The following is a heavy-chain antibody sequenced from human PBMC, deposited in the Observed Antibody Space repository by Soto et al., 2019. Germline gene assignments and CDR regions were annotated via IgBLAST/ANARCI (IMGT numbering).Heavy chain of an antibody. Sequence: PGDSLKISCKGSGYSFTNYWIGWVRQMPGKGLEWMGMIYPDDSDTKYSPSLQGQVTFPADKSINTAYLQWSSLKASDTAIYYCARLEWLSLAAWFDPWGKGTVVTVSS. CDR1: GYSFTNYW. D-gene: IGHD3-3*01. J-gene: IGHJ5*02. V-gene: IGHV5-51*01. CDR3: ARLEWLSLAAWFDP. CDR2: IYPDDSDT.